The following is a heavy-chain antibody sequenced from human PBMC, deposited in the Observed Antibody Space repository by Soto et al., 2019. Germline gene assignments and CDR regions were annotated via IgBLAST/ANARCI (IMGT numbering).Heavy chain of an antibody. J-gene: IGHJ5*02. CDR3: SRLTTTGKWFDP. V-gene: IGHV4-39*01. CDR2: IHNSGGT. D-gene: IGHD4-17*01. Sequence: SETLSLTCTVSGGSISSNSYHWGWIRQPPGKGLEWIGNIHNSGGTYYNPSLMSRISISVDTSRKQFSLKLNSVTAADTAVYYCSRLTTTGKWFDPWGHGTLVTVSS. CDR1: GGSISSNSYH.